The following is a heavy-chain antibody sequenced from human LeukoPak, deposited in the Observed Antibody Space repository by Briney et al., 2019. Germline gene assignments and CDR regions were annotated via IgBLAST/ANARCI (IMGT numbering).Heavy chain of an antibody. CDR3: ARDRGSSWTRFDY. V-gene: IGHV3-7*01. Sequence: PGGSLRLSCAAPGFTFSSYWMSWVRQAPGKGLEWVANIKQDGSEKYYVDSVKGRFTISRDNAKNSLYLQMNSLRAEDTAVYYCARDRGSSWTRFDYWGQGTLVTVSS. CDR1: GFTFSSYW. D-gene: IGHD6-13*01. CDR2: IKQDGSEK. J-gene: IGHJ4*02.